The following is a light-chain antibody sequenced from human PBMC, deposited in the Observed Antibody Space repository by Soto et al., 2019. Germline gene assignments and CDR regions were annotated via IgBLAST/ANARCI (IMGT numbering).Light chain of an antibody. J-gene: IGLJ2*01. CDR3: CSYAGSSTLV. Sequence: QSALAQPASVSGSPGQSITISCTGTSSDVGGYNYVSWYQQHPGKAPKFMIYDVSNRPSGVSNRFSGSKSGNTASLTIFGLQAEDEADYYCCSYAGSSTLVFGGVTQLTDL. CDR2: DVS. V-gene: IGLV2-23*02. CDR1: SSDVGGYNY.